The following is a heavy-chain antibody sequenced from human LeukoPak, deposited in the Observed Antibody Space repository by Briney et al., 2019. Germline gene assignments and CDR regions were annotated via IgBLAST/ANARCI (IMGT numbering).Heavy chain of an antibody. D-gene: IGHD3-22*01. V-gene: IGHV3-21*01. CDR3: ARADYYDSSARHAFDI. J-gene: IGHJ3*02. CDR2: ISSSSSSYI. Sequence: GGSLRLSCAASGFTFSSYSMNWVRQAPGKGLEWVSSISSSSSSYIYYADSVKGRFTISRDNAKNPLYLQMNSLRAEDTAVYYCARADYYDSSARHAFDIWGQGTMVTVSS. CDR1: GFTFSSYS.